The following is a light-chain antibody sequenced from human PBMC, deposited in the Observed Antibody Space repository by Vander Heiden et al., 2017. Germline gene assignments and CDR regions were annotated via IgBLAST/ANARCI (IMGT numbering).Light chain of an antibody. CDR1: QSISTW. CDR2: GAS. J-gene: IGKJ4*01. Sequence: DIQMTQSPSTLSASVGDRVTITCRATQSISTWLAWYQQKPGEAPKLLIHGASSLEIGVPSRFSGSGSGTEFTLTINSLQPDDSATYYCQRDDTYSQTFGGGTKVEIK. V-gene: IGKV1-5*03. CDR3: QRDDTYSQT.